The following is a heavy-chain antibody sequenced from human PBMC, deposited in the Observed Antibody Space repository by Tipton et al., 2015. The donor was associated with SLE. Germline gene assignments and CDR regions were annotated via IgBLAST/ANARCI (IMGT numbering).Heavy chain of an antibody. V-gene: IGHV4-39*01. Sequence: TLSLTCSISGSSITSSSHYWAWIRQPPGKEPEWIGSIYYSGSTYYTPSLKSRVTASVDTSKNQFSLSLYSVTVDDTAVYYCARQGTGLGSGRDDYWGQGILVTVSS. CDR3: ARQGTGLGSGRDDY. CDR2: IYYSGST. D-gene: IGHD1-14*01. J-gene: IGHJ4*02. CDR1: GSSITSSSHY.